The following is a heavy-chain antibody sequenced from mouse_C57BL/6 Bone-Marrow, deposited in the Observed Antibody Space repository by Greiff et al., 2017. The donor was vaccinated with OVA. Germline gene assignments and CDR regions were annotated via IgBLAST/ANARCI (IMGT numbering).Heavy chain of an antibody. CDR1: GYTFTSYW. V-gene: IGHV1-50*01. CDR2: IDPSDSYT. J-gene: IGHJ3*01. Sequence: VQLQQPGAELVKPGASVKLSCKASGYTFTSYWMQLVKQRPGQGLEWIGEIDPSDSYTNYNQKFKGKATLTVDTSSSTAYMQLSSLTSEDSAVYYCARYWDRFAYWGQGTLVTVSA. CDR3: ARYWDRFAY. D-gene: IGHD4-1*01.